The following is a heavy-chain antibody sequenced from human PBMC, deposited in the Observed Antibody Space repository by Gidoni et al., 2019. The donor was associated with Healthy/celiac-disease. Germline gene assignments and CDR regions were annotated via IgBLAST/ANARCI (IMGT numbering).Heavy chain of an antibody. V-gene: IGHV4-59*01. CDR1: GGSISSYY. CDR3: ARGSSGYYYFDY. CDR2: IYYSGST. D-gene: IGHD3-22*01. J-gene: IGHJ4*02. Sequence: QVQLQESGPGLVKPSETLSLTCTVSGGSISSYYWSWIRPPPGKGLEWIGYIYYSGSTNYNPSLKSRVTISVDTSKNQFSLKLSSVTAADTAVYYCARGSSGYYYFDYWGQGTLVTVSS.